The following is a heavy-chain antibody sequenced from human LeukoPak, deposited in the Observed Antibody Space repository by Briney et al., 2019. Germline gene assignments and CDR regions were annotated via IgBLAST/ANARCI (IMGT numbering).Heavy chain of an antibody. V-gene: IGHV4-59*12. CDR2: IYYSGST. J-gene: IGHJ4*02. CDR1: GGSISSYY. D-gene: IGHD4-17*01. CDR3: ARRKRVTTPGYFDY. Sequence: SETLSLTCTVSGGSISSYYWSWIRQPPGKGLEWIGYIYYSGSTNYNPSLKSRVTISVDTSKNQFSLKLSSVTAADTAVYYCARRKRVTTPGYFDYWGQGTLVTVSS.